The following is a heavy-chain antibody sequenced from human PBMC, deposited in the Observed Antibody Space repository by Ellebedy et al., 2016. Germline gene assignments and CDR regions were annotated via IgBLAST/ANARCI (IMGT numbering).Heavy chain of an antibody. D-gene: IGHD3-10*01. V-gene: IGHV3-30-3*01. Sequence: GGSLRLXXAASGFTFSSYAMHWVRQAPGKGLEWVAVISYDGSNKYYADSVKGRFTISRDNSKNTLYLQMNSLRAEDTAVYYCARYGSGSYYGGVEFAWYFDLWGRGTLVTVSS. CDR2: ISYDGSNK. CDR3: ARYGSGSYYGGVEFAWYFDL. J-gene: IGHJ2*01. CDR1: GFTFSSYA.